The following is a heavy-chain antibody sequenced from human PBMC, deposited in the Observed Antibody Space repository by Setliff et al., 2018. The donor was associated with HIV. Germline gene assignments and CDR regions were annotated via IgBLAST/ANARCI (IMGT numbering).Heavy chain of an antibody. CDR1: GAPTSRDNYF. CDR2: IHSPGTV. Sequence: PSETLSLTCSVTGAPTSRDNYFWGWIHQPPGKGLEWIANIHSPGTVYYNPSLRSRVTISVDTSQSRFSLELTSVTAADTAVYYCARPSFGIGGGANFDSWGQGTLVTVSS. J-gene: IGHJ4*02. V-gene: IGHV4-39*01. D-gene: IGHD3-3*01. CDR3: ARPSFGIGGGANFDS.